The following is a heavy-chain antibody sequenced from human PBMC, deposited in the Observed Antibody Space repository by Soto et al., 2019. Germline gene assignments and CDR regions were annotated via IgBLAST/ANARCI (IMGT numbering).Heavy chain of an antibody. CDR1: CGSISSYY. Sequence: SETLSLTCTVSCGSISSYYWSWIRQPPGKGLEWIGYIYYSGSTNYNPSLKSRVTISVDTSKNQFSLKLSSVTAADTAVYYCGYYDSSGPYYFDYWGQGTLVTVSS. J-gene: IGHJ4*02. CDR2: IYYSGST. D-gene: IGHD3-22*01. CDR3: GYYDSSGPYYFDY. V-gene: IGHV4-59*01.